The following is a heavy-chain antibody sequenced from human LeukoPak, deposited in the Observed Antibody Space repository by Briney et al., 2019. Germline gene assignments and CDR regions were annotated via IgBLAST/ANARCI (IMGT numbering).Heavy chain of an antibody. CDR2: ISWNSGSI. V-gene: IGHV3-9*01. Sequence: GRSLRLSCAASGFTFDDYAMHWVRQAPGKGLEWVSGISWNSGSIGYADSVKGRFTISRDNSKNTLYLQMNSLRAEDTAVYYCAKASARRAPPAYWGQGTLVTVSS. D-gene: IGHD2-2*01. J-gene: IGHJ4*02. CDR1: GFTFDDYA. CDR3: AKASARRAPPAY.